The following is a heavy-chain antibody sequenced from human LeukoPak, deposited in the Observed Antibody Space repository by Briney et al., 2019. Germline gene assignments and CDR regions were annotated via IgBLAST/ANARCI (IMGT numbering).Heavy chain of an antibody. CDR3: AKDRNDCSKTSCYGGRGVALDS. CDR2: INWSSGAI. V-gene: IGHV3-9*01. D-gene: IGHD2-2*01. J-gene: IGHJ4*02. Sequence: GGFLRLSCVASGFTFHDYGMHWVRQTPGKGLEWVSGINWSSGAIAYADSVKGRFTISRDDAKNSLYLQMDSLRPEDTAIYYCAKDRNDCSKTSCYGGRGVALDSWGQGTLVTVSS. CDR1: GFTFHDYG.